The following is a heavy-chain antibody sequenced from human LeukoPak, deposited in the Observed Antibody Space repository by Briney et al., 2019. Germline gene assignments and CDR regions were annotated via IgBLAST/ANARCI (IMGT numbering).Heavy chain of an antibody. CDR1: GFTFSSYA. D-gene: IGHD6-13*01. CDR2: ISDSGGAI. V-gene: IGHV3-48*03. Sequence: PGGSLRLSCAASGFTFSSYAMNWVRQAPGKGLEWVSYISDSGGAIYYADSVKGRFTISRDNAKNSLYLQMNSLRAEDTAVYYCAKTADIAATGPDYWGQGTLVTVSS. J-gene: IGHJ4*02. CDR3: AKTADIAATGPDY.